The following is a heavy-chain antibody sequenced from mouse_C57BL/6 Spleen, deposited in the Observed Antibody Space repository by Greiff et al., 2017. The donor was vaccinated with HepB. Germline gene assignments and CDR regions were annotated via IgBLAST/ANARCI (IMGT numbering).Heavy chain of an antibody. CDR2: INPSTGGT. CDR3: ARPFNYYGVARYFDY. Sequence: EVQLQQSGPELVKPGASVKISCKASGYSFTGYYMNWVKQSPEKSLEWIGEINPSTGGTTYNQKFKAKATLTVDKSSSTAYMQLKSLTSEDSAVYYCARPFNYYGVARYFDYWGQGTTLTVSS. J-gene: IGHJ2*01. D-gene: IGHD1-1*01. V-gene: IGHV1-42*01. CDR1: GYSFTGYY.